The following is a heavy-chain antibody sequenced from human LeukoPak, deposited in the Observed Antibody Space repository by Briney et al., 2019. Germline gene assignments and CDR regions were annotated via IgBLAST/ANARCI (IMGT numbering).Heavy chain of an antibody. CDR1: GGSISSGGYS. J-gene: IGHJ4*02. Sequence: SETLSLTCAVSGGSISSGGYSRSWIRQPPGKGLEWIGYIYHSGSTYYNPSLKSRVTISVDRSKNQFSLKLSSVTAADTAVYYCARDKVTMVRGVKYTYFDYWGQGTLVTVSS. CDR2: IYHSGST. D-gene: IGHD3-10*01. CDR3: ARDKVTMVRGVKYTYFDY. V-gene: IGHV4-30-2*01.